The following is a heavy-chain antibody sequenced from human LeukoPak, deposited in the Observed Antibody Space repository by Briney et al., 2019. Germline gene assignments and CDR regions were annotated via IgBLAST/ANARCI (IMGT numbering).Heavy chain of an antibody. CDR1: GGTFSSYA. Sequence: ASVKVSCKASGGTFSSYAISWVRQAPGQGLEWMGGIIPIFGTANYAQKFQGRVTITADESTSTGYMELSSLRSEDTAVYYCASKRGCSYGLDYWGQGTLVTVSS. CDR2: IIPIFGTA. V-gene: IGHV1-69*13. D-gene: IGHD5-18*01. CDR3: ASKRGCSYGLDY. J-gene: IGHJ4*02.